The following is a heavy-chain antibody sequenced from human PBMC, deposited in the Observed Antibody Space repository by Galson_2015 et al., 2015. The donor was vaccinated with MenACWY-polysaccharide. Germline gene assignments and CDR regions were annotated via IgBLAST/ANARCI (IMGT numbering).Heavy chain of an antibody. CDR2: IKQDGSEK. CDR1: GFTFSSYW. Sequence: SLRLSCAASGFTFSSYWMSWVRQAPGKGLEWVANIKQDGSEKYYVDSVKGRFTISRDNAKNSLYLQMNSLRAEDTAVYYCARAGMVYAIIYFQHWGQGTLVTVSS. D-gene: IGHD2-8*01. V-gene: IGHV3-7*01. CDR3: ARAGMVYAIIYFQH. J-gene: IGHJ1*01.